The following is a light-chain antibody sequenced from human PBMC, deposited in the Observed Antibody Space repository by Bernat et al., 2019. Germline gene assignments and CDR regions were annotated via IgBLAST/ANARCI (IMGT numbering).Light chain of an antibody. CDR2: AAS. Sequence: DIQMTQSPSSLSASVGDRVIVSCLASQSITNYLNWYQHRPGKAPKLLIYAASILQSGVPSRFSGRGSGTDFTLTISSLQPEDFATYYCQQRYSIPRTFGGGTKVEI. J-gene: IGKJ4*01. CDR1: QSITNY. V-gene: IGKV1-39*01. CDR3: QQRYSIPRT.